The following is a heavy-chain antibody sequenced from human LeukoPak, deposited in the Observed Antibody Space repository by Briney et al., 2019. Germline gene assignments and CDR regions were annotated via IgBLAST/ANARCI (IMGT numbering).Heavy chain of an antibody. CDR1: GFTFSSYA. CDR3: AREPRGAPYFGY. V-gene: IGHV3-23*01. J-gene: IGHJ4*02. CDR2: ISGSGGST. Sequence: QTGGSLRLSCAASGFTFSSYAMSWVRQAPGKGLEWVSAISGSGGSTYYADSVKGRFTISRDNSKNTLYLQMNSLRAEDTAVYYCAREPRGAPYFGYWGQGTLVTDSS.